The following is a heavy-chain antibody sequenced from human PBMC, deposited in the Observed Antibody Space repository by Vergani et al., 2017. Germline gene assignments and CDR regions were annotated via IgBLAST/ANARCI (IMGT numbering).Heavy chain of an antibody. CDR3: AKQYFVSGNYLFDY. CDR2: ISGSGVSA. V-gene: IGHV3-23*01. D-gene: IGHD3-10*01. CDR1: EFTFSNYA. J-gene: IGHJ4*02. Sequence: EVQFLESGGGLVQPGGSLRLTCAASEFTFSNYAMNWVRQAPGKGLEWVSGISGSGVSAYYTDSVKGRFTISRDNSKNMLFLQMNNLRTEDTAIYYCAKQYFVSGNYLFDYGGQGTLVTVSS.